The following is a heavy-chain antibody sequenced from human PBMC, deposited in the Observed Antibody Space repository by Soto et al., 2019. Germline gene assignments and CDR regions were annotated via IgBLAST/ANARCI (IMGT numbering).Heavy chain of an antibody. CDR3: ARVNPRGAFDI. V-gene: IGHV3-21*01. Sequence: GGSLRLSCAASGFTFSSYSMNWVRQAPGKGLEWVSSISSSSSYIYYADSVKGRFTISRDNAKNSLYLQMNSLRAEDTAVYYCARVNPRGAFDIWGQGTMVTVSS. J-gene: IGHJ3*02. CDR2: ISSSSSYI. CDR1: GFTFSSYS.